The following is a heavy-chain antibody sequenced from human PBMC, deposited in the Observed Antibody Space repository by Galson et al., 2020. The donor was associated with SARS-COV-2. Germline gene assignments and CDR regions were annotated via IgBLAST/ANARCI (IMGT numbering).Heavy chain of an antibody. D-gene: IGHD6-13*01. CDR2: ISYDGSNK. J-gene: IGHJ5*02. CDR3: ARETIAAAGTCWFDP. CDR1: GFTFSSYA. Sequence: GGSLRLSCAASGFTFSSYAMHWFRQAPGKGLEWVAVISYDGSNKYYADSVKGRFTISRDNSKNTLYLQMNSLRAEDTAVYYCARETIAAAGTCWFDPWGQGTLVTVAS. V-gene: IGHV3-30*04.